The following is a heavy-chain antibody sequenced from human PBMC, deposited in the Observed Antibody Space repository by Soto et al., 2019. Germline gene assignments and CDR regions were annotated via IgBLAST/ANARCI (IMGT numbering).Heavy chain of an antibody. CDR1: GFTFSNSV. D-gene: IGHD3-16*01. Sequence: QVHLVESGGDVVQPGRSLRLSCAASGFTFSNSVIHWVRQAPGKGLEWVAVISIDGINIYYADSVKGRFTISRDNSKNTLDPQMNSLRAEDGAVYYCERGGTHWHFTFWGQGTLVTVSS. J-gene: IGHJ4*02. V-gene: IGHV3-30*01. CDR3: ERGGTHWHFTF. CDR2: ISIDGINI.